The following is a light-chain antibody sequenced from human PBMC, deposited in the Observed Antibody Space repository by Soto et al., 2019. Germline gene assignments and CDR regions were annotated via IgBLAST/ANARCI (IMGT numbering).Light chain of an antibody. CDR2: GAS. V-gene: IGKV3-15*01. CDR3: QQYNNWPPWT. J-gene: IGKJ1*01. CDR1: QSVSSN. Sequence: EIVMTQSPATLSVSPGERATLSCRASQSVSSNLAWYQQKPGQAPRLLIYGASTRATGIPARFSGSRSGTEFTLTISSLQSEDFAVYYCQQYNNWPPWTFCHGTKVEIK.